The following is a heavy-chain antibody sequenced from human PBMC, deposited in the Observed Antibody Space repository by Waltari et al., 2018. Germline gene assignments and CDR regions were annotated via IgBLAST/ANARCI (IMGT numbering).Heavy chain of an antibody. CDR2: FSSSSYI. Sequence: EVQLVESGGGLVKPGGSLRLSCAASGFTFSSYSMNWVRQAPGKGREWVSSFSSSSYIYYADSVKGRFTIARDNAKNALYLQMNSLRAEDTAVYYCARDLYDYVWGSYRFFDYWGQGTLVTVSS. CDR3: ARDLYDYVWGSYRFFDY. CDR1: GFTFSSYS. D-gene: IGHD3-16*02. J-gene: IGHJ4*02. V-gene: IGHV3-21*01.